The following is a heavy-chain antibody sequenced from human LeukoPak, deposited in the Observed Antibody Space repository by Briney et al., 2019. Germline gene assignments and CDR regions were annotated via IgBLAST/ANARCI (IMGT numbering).Heavy chain of an antibody. D-gene: IGHD2-2*01. CDR2: INAGNGDT. CDR1: GYTFTSYA. CDR3: ARDLGSSSTSCYPCYGMDV. Sequence: ASVKVSCKASGYTFTSYAMHCVRQAPGQRLEWMGWINAGNGDTKYSQKFQGRVTITRDTSASTAYMELSSLRSEDTAVYYYARDLGSSSTSCYPCYGMDVWGQGTTVTVSS. J-gene: IGHJ6*02. V-gene: IGHV1-3*01.